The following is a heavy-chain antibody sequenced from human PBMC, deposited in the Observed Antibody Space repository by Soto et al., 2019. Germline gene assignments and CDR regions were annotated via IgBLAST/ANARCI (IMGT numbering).Heavy chain of an antibody. CDR3: ARGAGTNCSGGSCYSAGTY. CDR2: ISYDGSNK. D-gene: IGHD2-15*01. V-gene: IGHV3-30-3*01. J-gene: IGHJ4*02. Sequence: QVLLVESGGGVVQPGRSLRLSCAASGFTFTSYAMHWVRQAPGKGLEWVAVISYDGSNKYFADSVKGRFTISRDNSKNPLYLQMDSLRPEDTAVYYCARGAGTNCSGGSCYSAGTYWGQGTLVTVSS. CDR1: GFTFTSYA.